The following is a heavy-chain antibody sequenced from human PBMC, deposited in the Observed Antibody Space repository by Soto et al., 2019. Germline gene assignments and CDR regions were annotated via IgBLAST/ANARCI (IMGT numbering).Heavy chain of an antibody. CDR1: GGSFSCYY. V-gene: IGHV4-34*01. J-gene: IGHJ5*02. Sequence: PSETLSLTCAVYGGSFSCYYWSWIRQPPGKGLEWIGEINHSGSTNYNPSLKSRVTISVDTSKNQFSLKLSSVTAADMAVYYCARRYYDFWSGYYTRAWFDPWGQGTLVTVSS. D-gene: IGHD3-3*01. CDR2: INHSGST. CDR3: ARRYYDFWSGYYTRAWFDP.